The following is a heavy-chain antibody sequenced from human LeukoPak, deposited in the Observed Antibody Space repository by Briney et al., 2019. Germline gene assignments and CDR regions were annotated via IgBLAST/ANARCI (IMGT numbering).Heavy chain of an antibody. V-gene: IGHV4-4*09. CDR1: GGSISSFY. D-gene: IGHD3-10*02. Sequence: SETLSLTCSVSGGSISSFYWNWIRQPPGKGLELIGDIYCSGNTNYSPSLQSRVTISVDTSKNQFSLQLSSVTAADTAVYYCARVVRGGVFDHWGQGALVTVSS. CDR3: ARVVRGGVFDH. CDR2: IYCSGNT. J-gene: IGHJ4*02.